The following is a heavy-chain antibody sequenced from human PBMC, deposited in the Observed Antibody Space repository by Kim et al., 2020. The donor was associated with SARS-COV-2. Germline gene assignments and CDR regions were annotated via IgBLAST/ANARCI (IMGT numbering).Heavy chain of an antibody. CDR3: VKEWGAH. D-gene: IGHD3-16*01. J-gene: IGHJ4*02. CDR2: NGGST. Sequence: NGGSTYYADSVKCRFTISRDNSKNTLYLQMSSLRAEDTAVYYCVKEWGAHRGQGTLVTVSS. V-gene: IGHV3-64D*09.